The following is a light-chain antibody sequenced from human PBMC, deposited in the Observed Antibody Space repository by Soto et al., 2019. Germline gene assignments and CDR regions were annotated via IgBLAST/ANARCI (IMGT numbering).Light chain of an antibody. CDR3: CSYAGSSTSGYV. CDR2: EVT. V-gene: IGLV2-23*02. CDR1: SSDVGGHNP. J-gene: IGLJ1*01. Sequence: QSVLTQPASVSGSPGQSITISCTGTSSDVGGHNPVSWYQQHPGRAPKLMIYEVTKRPSGVSDRFSGSKSGNTASLTISGLQAEDEADYYCCSYAGSSTSGYVFGTGTKLTVL.